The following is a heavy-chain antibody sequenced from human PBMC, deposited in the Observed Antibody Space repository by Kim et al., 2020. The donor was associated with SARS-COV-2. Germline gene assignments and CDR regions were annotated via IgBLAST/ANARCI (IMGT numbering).Heavy chain of an antibody. V-gene: IGHV4-39*01. CDR3: ARHLSGSSWFDY. J-gene: IGHJ4*02. D-gene: IGHD6-13*01. Sequence: YYTPSLRRRVPLSVETSKNQFSLKLSSVTAADTAVFYCARHLSGSSWFDYWGQGSLVTVSS.